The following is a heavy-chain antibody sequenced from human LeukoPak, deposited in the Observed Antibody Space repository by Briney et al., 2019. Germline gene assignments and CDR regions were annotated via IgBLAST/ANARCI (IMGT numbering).Heavy chain of an antibody. CDR3: ARSYMEYSSSSPFYYYYYGMDV. J-gene: IGHJ6*02. V-gene: IGHV3-7*03. CDR2: INSDGSEG. CDR1: GFTFSGFW. D-gene: IGHD6-6*01. Sequence: GGSLRLSCAVSGFTFSGFWMSWSRQAPGKGLEWVASINSDGSEGYYADVVKGRFTISRDNAKNSLYLQINSLRAEDTAVYYCARSYMEYSSSSPFYYYYYGMDVWGQGTTVAVSS.